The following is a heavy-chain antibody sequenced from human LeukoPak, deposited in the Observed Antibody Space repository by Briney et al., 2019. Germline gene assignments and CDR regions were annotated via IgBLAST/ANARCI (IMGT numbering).Heavy chain of an antibody. V-gene: IGHV1-24*01. CDR3: ATMYYYDSSGYLVFADY. CDR1: GYTLTELS. CDR2: FDPEDGET. Sequence: ASVKVSCKVSGYTLTELSMHWVRQAPGKGLEWMGGFDPEDGETIYAQKFQGRVTMTEDTSTDTAYMELSSLRSEDTAVYYCATMYYYDSSGYLVFADYWGQGTLVTVSS. J-gene: IGHJ4*02. D-gene: IGHD3-22*01.